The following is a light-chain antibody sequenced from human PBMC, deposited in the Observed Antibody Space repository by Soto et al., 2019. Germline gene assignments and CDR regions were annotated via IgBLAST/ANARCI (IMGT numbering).Light chain of an antibody. CDR2: DAS. J-gene: IGKJ1*01. CDR3: QQYNSYPWT. Sequence: DIQMTQSPSTLSASVGDRVTITCRASQSISSWLDWYQQKPGKAPKLLIYDASSLESGVPSRFRGSGPGTEFTLTISSLQPDDFATYYCQQYNSYPWTFGQGTKVDIK. CDR1: QSISSW. V-gene: IGKV1-5*01.